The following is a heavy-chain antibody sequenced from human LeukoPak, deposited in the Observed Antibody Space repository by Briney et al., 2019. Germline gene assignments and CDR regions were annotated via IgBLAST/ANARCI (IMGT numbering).Heavy chain of an antibody. V-gene: IGHV4-59*08. CDR1: GGSISSYY. CDR2: IYYSGST. Sequence: SETLSLTCTVSGGSISSYYRSWIRQPPGKGLEWIGYIYYSGSTNYNPSLKSRVTISVDTSKNQFSLKLSSVTAADTAVYYCASTTGIAVAEAFDIWGQGTMVTVSS. CDR3: ASTTGIAVAEAFDI. D-gene: IGHD6-19*01. J-gene: IGHJ3*02.